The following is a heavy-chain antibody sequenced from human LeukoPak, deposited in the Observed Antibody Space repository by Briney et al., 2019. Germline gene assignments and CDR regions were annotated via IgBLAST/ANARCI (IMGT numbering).Heavy chain of an antibody. V-gene: IGHV3-21*01. CDR1: GFTFSSYS. CDR3: ASPDPDY. CDR2: ISSSSSYI. Sequence: KPGGSLRLSCAASGFTFSSYSMNWVRQAPGKGLEWVSSISSSSSYIHYADPVKGRFTISRDNAKNSLYLQMNSLRAEDTAVYYCASPDPDYWGRGTLVTVSS. J-gene: IGHJ4*02.